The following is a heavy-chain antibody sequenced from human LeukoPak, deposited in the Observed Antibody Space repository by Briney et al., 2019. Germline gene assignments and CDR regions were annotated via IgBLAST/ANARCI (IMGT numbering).Heavy chain of an antibody. CDR3: AKDDPFFDY. CDR1: GFTFSRYG. J-gene: IGHJ4*02. CDR2: IRYDGNKE. Sequence: GGSLRLSCAASGFTFSRYGMHWVRQAPGKGLEWVAFIRYDGNKESYVDSVKGRFTISRDNYKNTVYLQMDSLRAEDTAVYYCAKDDPFFDYWGQGTLVTVSS. V-gene: IGHV3-30*02.